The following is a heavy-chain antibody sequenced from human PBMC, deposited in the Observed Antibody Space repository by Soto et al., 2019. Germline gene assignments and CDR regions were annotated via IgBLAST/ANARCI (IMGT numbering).Heavy chain of an antibody. CDR2: IYSGGST. Sequence: XVCLRLSCAASGFSFSSNYMSWVRQAPGKGLEWVSVIYSGGSTYYADSVKGRFTISRDNSKNTLYLQMNSLRAEDTAVYYCARDYMPTSYYYYGMDVWAQRTTVTVSS. CDR1: GFSFSSNY. V-gene: IGHV3-53*01. D-gene: IGHD2-2*01. CDR3: ARDYMPTSYYYYGMDV. J-gene: IGHJ6*02.